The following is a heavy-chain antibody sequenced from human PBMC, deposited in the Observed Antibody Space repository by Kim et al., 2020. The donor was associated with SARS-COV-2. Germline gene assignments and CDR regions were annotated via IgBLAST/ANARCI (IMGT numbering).Heavy chain of an antibody. CDR3: ARKSIAAHD. Sequence: KGDTNYAQKFQGRVTMTTDTSTSTAYMEWRRLRSDDTAVYYCARKSIAAHDWGQGTLVAVSS. V-gene: IGHV1-18*01. D-gene: IGHD6-6*01. CDR2: KGDT. J-gene: IGHJ4*02.